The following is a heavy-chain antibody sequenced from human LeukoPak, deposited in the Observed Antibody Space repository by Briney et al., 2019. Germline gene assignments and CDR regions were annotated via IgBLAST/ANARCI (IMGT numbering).Heavy chain of an antibody. CDR1: GGSISSYY. CDR3: ARGRSSGWYWSDP. D-gene: IGHD6-19*01. V-gene: IGHV4-59*01. Sequence: SETLSLTCTASGGSISSYYWSWIRQPPGKGLEWIGYIYYSGSTNYNPSLKSRVTISVDTSRNQFSLKLSSVTAADTAVYYCARGRSSGWYWSDPWGQGTLVTVSS. J-gene: IGHJ5*02. CDR2: IYYSGST.